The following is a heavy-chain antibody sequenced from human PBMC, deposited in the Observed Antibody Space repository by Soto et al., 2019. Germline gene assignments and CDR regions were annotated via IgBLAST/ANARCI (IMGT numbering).Heavy chain of an antibody. CDR2: IYYSGST. V-gene: IGHV4-61*01. CDR3: ARFTYYDFWSGYWSRLNWFDP. Sequence: SETLSLTCTVSGGSVSSGSYYWSWIRQPPGKGLEWIGYIYYSGSTNYNPSLKSRVTISVDTSKNQFSLKLSSVTAADTAVYYCARFTYYDFWSGYWSRLNWFDPWGQGTLVTVSS. D-gene: IGHD3-3*01. J-gene: IGHJ5*02. CDR1: GGSVSSGSYY.